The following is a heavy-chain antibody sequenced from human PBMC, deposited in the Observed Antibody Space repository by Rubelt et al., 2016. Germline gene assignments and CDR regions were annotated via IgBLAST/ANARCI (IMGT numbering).Heavy chain of an antibody. Sequence: RLSCAASGFTFSSYAMSWVRQAPGKGLEWVSAISGSGGSTYYADSVKGRFTISRDNSKNTQYLQMNSLRAEDTAVYYCAKDGGGATRLPSPYWGQGTLVTVSS. CDR1: GFTFSSYA. D-gene: IGHD1-26*01. V-gene: IGHV3-23*01. J-gene: IGHJ4*02. CDR3: AKDGGGATRLPSPY. CDR2: ISGSGGST.